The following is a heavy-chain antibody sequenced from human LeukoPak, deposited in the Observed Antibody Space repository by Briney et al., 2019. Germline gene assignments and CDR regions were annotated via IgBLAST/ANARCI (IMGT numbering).Heavy chain of an antibody. Sequence: GGSLRLSCAASGFTFSSYSMNWVRQAPGNGLEWVSSISSSSSYIYYADSVKGRFTISRDNAKNSLYLQMNSLRAEDTAVYYCARALNNYDSSGHYWGQGTLVTVSS. CDR3: ARALNNYDSSGHY. V-gene: IGHV3-21*01. CDR2: ISSSSSYI. D-gene: IGHD3-22*01. CDR1: GFTFSSYS. J-gene: IGHJ4*02.